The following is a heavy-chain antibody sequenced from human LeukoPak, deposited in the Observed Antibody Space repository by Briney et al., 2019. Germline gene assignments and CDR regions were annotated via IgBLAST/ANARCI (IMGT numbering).Heavy chain of an antibody. CDR1: GYTFTSYG. J-gene: IGHJ4*02. CDR2: ISAYNGNT. Sequence: ASVKVSCKASGYTFTSYGISWVRQAPGQGLEWMGWISAYNGNTNYAQKFQGRVTMTRDMSTSTVYMELSSLRSEDTAVYYCARDRSGSSSREFDYWGQGTLVSVSS. D-gene: IGHD1-26*01. V-gene: IGHV1-18*01. CDR3: ARDRSGSSSREFDY.